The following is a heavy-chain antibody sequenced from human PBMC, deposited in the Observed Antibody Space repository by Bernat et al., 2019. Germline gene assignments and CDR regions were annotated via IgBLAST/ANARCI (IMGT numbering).Heavy chain of an antibody. CDR1: GFTFSSYA. Sequence: EVQLLESGGGLVQPGGSLRLSCAASGFTFSSYAMSWVRQAPGKGLEWVSAISGSGCSTYYADSVKGRFTISRDNSKNTLYLQMNSLRAEDTAVDSCAKPGFTAAGTSLSFWYFDLWGRGTLVTVSS. CDR2: ISGSGCST. CDR3: AKPGFTAAGTSLSFWYFDL. V-gene: IGHV3-23*01. D-gene: IGHD6-13*01. J-gene: IGHJ2*01.